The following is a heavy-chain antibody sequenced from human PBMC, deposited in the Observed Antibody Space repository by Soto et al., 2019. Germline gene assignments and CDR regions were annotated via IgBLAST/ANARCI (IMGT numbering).Heavy chain of an antibody. CDR2: IIPIFGTA. Sequence: QVQLVQSGAEVKKPGSSVKVSCKASGGTFSSYAISWVRQAPGQGLEWMGGIIPIFGTANYAQKFQGRVMMTADESTSTSYMELSSLRSEDTAVYYCASHPSDYYYYGMDVWGQGTTVTVSS. CDR3: ASHPSDYYYYGMDV. D-gene: IGHD2-2*01. CDR1: GGTFSSYA. J-gene: IGHJ6*02. V-gene: IGHV1-69*12.